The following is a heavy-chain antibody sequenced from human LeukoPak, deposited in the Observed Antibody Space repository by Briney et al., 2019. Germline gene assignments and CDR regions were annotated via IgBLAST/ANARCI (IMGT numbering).Heavy chain of an antibody. CDR2: INHSGST. Sequence: PSETLSLTCAVYGGSFSGYYWSWIRQPPGKGLEWIGEINHSGSTNYNPSLKSRVTISVDTSKNQFSLKLSSVTAADTAVYYCARSYCSGGSCLYYYYGMDVWGQGTTVTVSS. CDR1: GGSFSGYY. CDR3: ARSYCSGGSCLYYYYGMDV. V-gene: IGHV4-34*01. D-gene: IGHD2-15*01. J-gene: IGHJ6*02.